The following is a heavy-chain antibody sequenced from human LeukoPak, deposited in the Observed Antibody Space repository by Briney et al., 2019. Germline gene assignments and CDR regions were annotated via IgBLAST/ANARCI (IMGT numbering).Heavy chain of an antibody. V-gene: IGHV1-18*01. CDR1: GHTFPKNG. J-gene: IGHJ4*02. CDR2: VVGHNGHT. CDR3: ATVGRLHYVLED. D-gene: IGHD3-3*01. Sequence: ASVNVSCKTSGHTFPKNGIAWVRQAPGQGLEWMGWVVGHNGHTKYAQRFQGRVIMTTDTSTSIAYMELRSLKSDDTAIYYCATVGRLHYVLEDWGQGTLVTVSS.